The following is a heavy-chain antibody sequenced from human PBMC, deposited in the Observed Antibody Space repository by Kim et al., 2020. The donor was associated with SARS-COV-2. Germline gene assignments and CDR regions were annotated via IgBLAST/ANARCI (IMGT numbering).Heavy chain of an antibody. J-gene: IGHJ4*02. V-gene: IGHV1-3*01. D-gene: IGHD6-19*01. Sequence: ASVKVSCKASGYTFTSYAMHWVRQAPGQRLEWMGWINAGNGNTKYSQKFQGRVTITRDTSASTAYMELSSPRSEDTAVYYCARDGSSGWAGYGYWGQGTLVTVSS. CDR2: INAGNGNT. CDR1: GYTFTSYA. CDR3: ARDGSSGWAGYGY.